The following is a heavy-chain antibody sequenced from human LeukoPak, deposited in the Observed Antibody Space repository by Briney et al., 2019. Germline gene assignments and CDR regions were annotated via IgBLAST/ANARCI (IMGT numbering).Heavy chain of an antibody. CDR3: AIDTLSGSYYGMDV. CDR1: GFTFSDYY. V-gene: IGHV3-11*01. CDR2: ISSSGSTI. Sequence: GGSLRLSCAASGFTFSDYYTSWIRQAPGKGLEWVSYISSSGSTIYYADSVKGRFTISRDNAKNSLYLQMNSLRAEDTAVYYCAIDTLSGSYYGMDVWGQGTTVTVSS. D-gene: IGHD3-16*01. J-gene: IGHJ6*02.